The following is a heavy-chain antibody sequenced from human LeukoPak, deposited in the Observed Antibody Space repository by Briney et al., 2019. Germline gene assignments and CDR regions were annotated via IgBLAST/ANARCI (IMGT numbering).Heavy chain of an antibody. V-gene: IGHV3-23*03. D-gene: IGHD1-26*01. J-gene: IGHJ4*02. CDR1: GFTFSSYA. CDR2: IYTDDKT. CDR3: ARPFSGSYGY. Sequence: GGSLRLPCAASGFTFSSYAMSWVRQAPGKGLEWVSVIYTDDKTYYADSVKGRFTISRDNSKNTVYLQMNSLRDEDTAVYYCARPFSGSYGYWGQGTLVTVSS.